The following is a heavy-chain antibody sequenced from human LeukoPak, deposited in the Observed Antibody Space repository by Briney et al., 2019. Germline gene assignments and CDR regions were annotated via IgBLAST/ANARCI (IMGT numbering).Heavy chain of an antibody. CDR2: ISYDGSNK. CDR1: GFTFSSYA. Sequence: PGGSLRLSCAASGFTFSSYAMHWVRQAPGKGLEWVAVISYDGSNKYYADSVKGRFTISRDNSKNTLYLQMNSLRAEDTAVYYCARGGGDGYNYLVYYGMDVWGQGTTVTVSS. D-gene: IGHD5-24*01. V-gene: IGHV3-30-3*01. CDR3: ARGGGDGYNYLVYYGMDV. J-gene: IGHJ6*02.